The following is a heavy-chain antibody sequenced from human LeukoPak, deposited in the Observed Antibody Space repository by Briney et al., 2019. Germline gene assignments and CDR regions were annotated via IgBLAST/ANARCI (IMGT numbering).Heavy chain of an antibody. CDR2: INPNSGGT. Sequence: ASVKVSCKASGYTFTGYYMHWVRQAPGQGLEWMGWINPNSGGTNYAQKFQGWVTMTRDTSISTAYMELSRLRSDDTAVYYCARDQQLVGGNWFDPWGQGTLVTVSS. J-gene: IGHJ5*02. V-gene: IGHV1-2*04. CDR1: GYTFTGYY. D-gene: IGHD6-6*01. CDR3: ARDQQLVGGNWFDP.